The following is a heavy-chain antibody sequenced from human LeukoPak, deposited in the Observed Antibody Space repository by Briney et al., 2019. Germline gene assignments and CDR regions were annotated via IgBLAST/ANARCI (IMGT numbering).Heavy chain of an antibody. CDR3: AKDRLLLARGVIDAFDI. J-gene: IGHJ3*02. CDR1: GFTFSTYG. CDR2: ISYDGDNK. D-gene: IGHD3-10*01. Sequence: PGGSLRLSCAASGFTFSTYGMHWVRQAPGKGLEWVAVISYDGDNKYFADSVKGLFTISRDNSKNTLYLRMNSLRAEDTAVYYCAKDRLLLARGVIDAFDIWGQGTMVTVSS. V-gene: IGHV3-30*18.